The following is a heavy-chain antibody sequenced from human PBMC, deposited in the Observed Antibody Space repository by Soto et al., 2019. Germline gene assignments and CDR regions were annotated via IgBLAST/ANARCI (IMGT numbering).Heavy chain of an antibody. CDR3: ARGQRDAVRGGDFDY. CDR2: MNPNSGNT. V-gene: IGHV1-8*01. J-gene: IGHJ4*02. CDR1: GYTFTSYD. Sequence: QVQLVQSGAEVKKPGASVKVSCTASGYTFTSYDINWVRQATGQGLAWMGWMNPNSGNTVYAQKFKGRVTMTSNTSISTAYMELSSLRSEDTAVYYCARGQRDAVRGGDFDYWGQGTLVPVSS. D-gene: IGHD3-10*01.